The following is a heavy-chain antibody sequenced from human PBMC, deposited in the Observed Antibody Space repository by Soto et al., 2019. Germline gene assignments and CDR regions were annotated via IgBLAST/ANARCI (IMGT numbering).Heavy chain of an antibody. CDR3: ARELLFYDSDGFSWDDAFDI. V-gene: IGHV4-30-2*01. Sequence: SETLSLTCAVSGGSLSSSAYSWSWIRQPPWKGLEWIGFIYQSGSTYYNPSLKSRVTMSLDRPKNQFSLKLSSVTAAGTAVYYCARELLFYDSDGFSWDDAFDIWGQGXMVTV. D-gene: IGHD3-22*01. CDR1: GGSLSSSAYS. J-gene: IGHJ3*02. CDR2: IYQSGST.